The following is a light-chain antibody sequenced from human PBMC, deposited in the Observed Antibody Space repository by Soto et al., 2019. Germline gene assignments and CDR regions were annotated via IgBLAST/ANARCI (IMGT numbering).Light chain of an antibody. CDR3: QQRSNWPIT. V-gene: IGKV3-11*01. CDR2: DAS. J-gene: IGKJ5*01. Sequence: IVLTQSPATLSLSPGERATLSCRASQSVSSYLAWYQQTPGQAPRLLIYDASNTATGIPARFSGSGSGTDFTLTISRLEPEDFAVYYCQQRSNWPITFGQGTRLEIX. CDR1: QSVSSY.